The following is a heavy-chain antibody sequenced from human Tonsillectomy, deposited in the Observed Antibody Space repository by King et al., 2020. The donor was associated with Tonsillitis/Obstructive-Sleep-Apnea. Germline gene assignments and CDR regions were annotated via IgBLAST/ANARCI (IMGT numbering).Heavy chain of an antibody. CDR2: VDPSDSYT. J-gene: IGHJ6*02. CDR1: EFSFTSYW. D-gene: IGHD5-12*01. V-gene: IGHV5-10-1*01. CDR3: ARQPRDGYTAVRGCLDV. Sequence: QLVQSGAEVKKPGESVLISCKGSEFSFTSYWINWMRQMPGKGLEWMGRVDPSDSYTNYNPSFQGHITISAARSINTAYLEWSSLKASDTAIYYCARQPRDGYTAVRGCLDVWGQGTTVTVSS.